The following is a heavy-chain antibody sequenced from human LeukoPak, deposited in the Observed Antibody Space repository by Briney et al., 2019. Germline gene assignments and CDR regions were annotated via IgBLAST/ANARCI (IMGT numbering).Heavy chain of an antibody. J-gene: IGHJ4*02. V-gene: IGHV3-15*04. CDR2: IETKTDGGTT. D-gene: IGHD3-10*01. CDR3: TTYGSGRKFDY. CDR1: EFSFSDAW. Sequence: PGGSLRLSCAASEFSFSDAWMSWVRQIPGKGLEWVGRIETKTDGGTTDYAAPVKGRFTISRDDSTNTLYLQMNSLKSEDTAVYYCTTYGSGRKFDYWGQGILVTVSS.